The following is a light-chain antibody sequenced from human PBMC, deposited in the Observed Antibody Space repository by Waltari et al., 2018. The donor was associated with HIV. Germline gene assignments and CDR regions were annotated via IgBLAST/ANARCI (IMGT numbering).Light chain of an antibody. CDR1: SNDLCLYCL. V-gene: IGLV2-23*02. Sequence: QPALTQPASVSGSPGPSIPISFPATSNDLCLYCLFAWYQHQPGRAPKLIIYDVTKWPSGVSHRFSGSKSGATASLTISGLQAEDEADYYCCSYAGITTWVFGGGTKVTVL. CDR2: DVT. CDR3: CSYAGITTWV. J-gene: IGLJ3*02.